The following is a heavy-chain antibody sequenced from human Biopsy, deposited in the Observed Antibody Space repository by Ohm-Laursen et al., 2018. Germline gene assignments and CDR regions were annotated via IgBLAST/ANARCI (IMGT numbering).Heavy chain of an antibody. J-gene: IGHJ5*02. CDR1: GYTFTGYH. Sequence: ATVKISCKASGYTFTGYHVHWVRQAPGQGLEWMGWINAKTGDTNYAQKFQGRVTMTRDTSISTAYVDPSSLRSDDTAVYYCTRGGYYYDSLAYYYWFDPWGQGTLVTVSS. CDR2: INAKTGDT. D-gene: IGHD3-22*01. V-gene: IGHV1-2*02. CDR3: TRGGYYYDSLAYYYWFDP.